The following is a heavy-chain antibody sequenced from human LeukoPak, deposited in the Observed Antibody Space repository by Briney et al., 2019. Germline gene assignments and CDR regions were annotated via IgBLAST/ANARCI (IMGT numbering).Heavy chain of an antibody. J-gene: IGHJ4*02. CDR2: IWYDGSNK. V-gene: IGHV3-33*01. D-gene: IGHD3-22*01. CDR1: GFTFSSYG. Sequence: PGGSLRLSCAASGFTFSSYGMHWVRQAPGKGLEWVAVIWYDGSNKFYADSVKGRFTISRDNAKNTLYPQMNSLRAEDTAVYYCAREVVAYYDSSGYYDYWGQGTLVTVSS. CDR3: AREVVAYYDSSGYYDY.